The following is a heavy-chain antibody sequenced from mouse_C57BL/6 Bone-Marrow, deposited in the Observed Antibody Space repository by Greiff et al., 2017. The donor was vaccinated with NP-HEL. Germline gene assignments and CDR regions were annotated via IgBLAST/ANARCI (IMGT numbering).Heavy chain of an antibody. D-gene: IGHD1-1*01. CDR2: ISYDGSN. CDR1: GYSITSGYY. CDR3: AREGGGSSYYAMDY. Sequence: EVKLQESGPGLVKPSQSLSLTCSVTGYSITSGYYWNWIRQFPGNKLEWMGYISYDGSNNYNPSLKNRISITRDTSKNQFFLKFNSVTTEDTATYYCAREGGGSSYYAMDYWGQGTSVTVSS. V-gene: IGHV3-6*01. J-gene: IGHJ4*01.